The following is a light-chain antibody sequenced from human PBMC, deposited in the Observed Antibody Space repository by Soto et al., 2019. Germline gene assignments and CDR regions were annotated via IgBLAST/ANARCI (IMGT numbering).Light chain of an antibody. CDR1: QSLLHSNGYNY. CDR2: LGS. J-gene: IGKJ2*01. CDR3: MQALQTPAYT. Sequence: DIVMTQSPLSLPVTPGEPASISCRSSQSLLHSNGYNYLDWYLQKPGQSPQLLIYLGSNRASGVPDRFSGSGSGTDCTLKISRVEAEDVGVYYCMQALQTPAYTFGQGTKLEIK. V-gene: IGKV2-28*01.